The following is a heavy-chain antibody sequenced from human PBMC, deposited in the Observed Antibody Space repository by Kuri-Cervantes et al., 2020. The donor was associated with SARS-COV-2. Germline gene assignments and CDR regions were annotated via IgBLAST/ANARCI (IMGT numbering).Heavy chain of an antibody. D-gene: IGHD6-13*01. Sequence: SVKVSCKASGYTFTSYGISWVRQAPVQELEWMGRIIPIFGTANYAQKFQGRVTITADKSTSTAYMGLSSRRSEDTAVYYCARGCSSYSSSWFDYYFDYWGQGTLVTVSS. CDR1: GYTFTSYG. CDR2: IIPIFGTA. CDR3: ARGCSSYSSSWFDYYFDY. J-gene: IGHJ4*02. V-gene: IGHV1-69*06.